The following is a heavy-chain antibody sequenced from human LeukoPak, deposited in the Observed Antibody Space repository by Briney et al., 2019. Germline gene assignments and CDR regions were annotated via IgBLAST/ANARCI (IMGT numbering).Heavy chain of an antibody. J-gene: IGHJ3*02. CDR3: ARRDSSGYRDAFDI. CDR1: GDSISSYY. CDR2: IYYSGST. Sequence: SETLSLTCTVSGDSISSYYWSWIRQPPGKGLEWIGYIYYSGSTNYNPSLKSRVTISVDTSKNQFSLKLSSVTAADTAVYYCARRDSSGYRDAFDIWGQGTMVTVSS. D-gene: IGHD3-22*01. V-gene: IGHV4-59*01.